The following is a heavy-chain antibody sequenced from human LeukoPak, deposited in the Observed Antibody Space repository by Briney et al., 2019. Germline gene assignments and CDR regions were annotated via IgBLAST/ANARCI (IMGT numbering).Heavy chain of an antibody. CDR2: ISYDGSNK. D-gene: IGHD6-19*01. Sequence: GGSLRLSCAASGFTFSSYAMHWVRQAPGKGLEWVAVISYDGSNKYYADSVKGRFTISRDNSKNTLYLQMNSLRAEDTAVYYCARDQGSGWYYWDQGTLVTVSS. J-gene: IGHJ4*02. CDR1: GFTFSSYA. CDR3: ARDQGSGWYY. V-gene: IGHV3-30-3*01.